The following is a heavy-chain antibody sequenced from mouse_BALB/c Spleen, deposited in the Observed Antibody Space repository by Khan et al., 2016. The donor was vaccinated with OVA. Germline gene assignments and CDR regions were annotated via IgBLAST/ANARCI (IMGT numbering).Heavy chain of an antibody. CDR1: GYSITSDYA. V-gene: IGHV3-2*02. CDR2: ISYSGST. Sequence: EVQLQESGPGLVKPSQSLSLTCTVTGYSITSDYAWNWIRQFPGNQLEWMGYISYSGSTSYHPSLKSRISITRDTAKNKFFLQLNSVTTEDTATYDGARGRTYWGQGTSVTVSS. CDR3: ARGRTY. J-gene: IGHJ4*01.